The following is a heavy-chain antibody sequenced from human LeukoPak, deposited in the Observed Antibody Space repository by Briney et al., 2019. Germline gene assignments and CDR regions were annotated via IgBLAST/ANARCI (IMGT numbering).Heavy chain of an antibody. J-gene: IGHJ5*01. CDR3: ARSPSGSSSRWFDS. V-gene: IGHV4-39*07. Sequence: PSETLSLTCTVSGGSISSSSYYWGWIRQPPGKGLEWIGSIYYSGRTYYNPSIKSRVTISVDTSKNQFSLKLRSVTAADTAVYYCARSPSGSSSRWFDSWGQGTLVTVSS. D-gene: IGHD1-26*01. CDR2: IYYSGRT. CDR1: GGSISSSSYY.